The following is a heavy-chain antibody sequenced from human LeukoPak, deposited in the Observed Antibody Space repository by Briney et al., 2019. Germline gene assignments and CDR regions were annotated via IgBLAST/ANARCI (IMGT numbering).Heavy chain of an antibody. D-gene: IGHD3-22*01. V-gene: IGHV4-39*07. CDR2: IYYSGST. Sequence: SETLSLTCTVSGVSIGSSSYDWGWIRQPRGKGLAWIGSIYYSGSTYYNPSVKSQITITVDTDKNRFSLKLRYVTAADTAVYYCARARNYYDSSDYYYEGDAFDIWGQGTMVTVSS. J-gene: IGHJ3*02. CDR3: ARARNYYDSSDYYYEGDAFDI. CDR1: GVSIGSSSYD.